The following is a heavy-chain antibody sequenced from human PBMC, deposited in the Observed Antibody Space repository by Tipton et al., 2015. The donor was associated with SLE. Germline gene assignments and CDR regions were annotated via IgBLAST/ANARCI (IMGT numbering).Heavy chain of an antibody. CDR3: ARGIESGYGSAEYFQH. CDR2: IIPIFGTA. Sequence: QVQLVQSGAEVKKPGSSVKVSCKASGGTFSSYAISWVRQAPGQGLEWMGGIIPIFGTANYAQKFQGRVTITADKSTSTAYMELSSLRSEDTAVYYCARGIESGYGSAEYFQHWGQGTLVTVSS. D-gene: IGHD5-12*01. V-gene: IGHV1-69*06. CDR1: GGTFSSYA. J-gene: IGHJ1*01.